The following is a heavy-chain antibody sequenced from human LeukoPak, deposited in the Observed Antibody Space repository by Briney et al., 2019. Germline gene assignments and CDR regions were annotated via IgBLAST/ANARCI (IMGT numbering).Heavy chain of an antibody. J-gene: IGHJ5*02. V-gene: IGHV1-2*02. CDR1: GYTFTGYY. CDR3: ARAGITMVRGVQYNWFDP. CDR2: INPNSGGT. Sequence: ASVKVSCKASGYTFTGYYMHWVRQAPGQGLEWMGWINPNSGGTNYAQKFQGRVTMTRDTSINTAYMELSRLRSDDTAVYYCARAGITMVRGVQYNWFDPWGQGTLVTVSS. D-gene: IGHD3-10*01.